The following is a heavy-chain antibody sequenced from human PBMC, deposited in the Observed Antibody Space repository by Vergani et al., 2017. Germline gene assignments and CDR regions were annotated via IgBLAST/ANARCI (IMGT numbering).Heavy chain of an antibody. CDR1: GFTFSACP. D-gene: IGHD5-12*01. CDR2: ISARYPST. Sequence: EVQLLQSGGGVIQPGGSVRLSCAASGFTFSACPMTWVRQAPGKGLEWVSAISARYPSTYYADSVKGRFTISRDNSKNMLYLQMNSLRAEDTAVYYCARXLRIVATIRNWFDPWGQGTLVTVSS. J-gene: IGHJ5*02. CDR3: ARXLRIVATIRNWFDP. V-gene: IGHV3-23*01.